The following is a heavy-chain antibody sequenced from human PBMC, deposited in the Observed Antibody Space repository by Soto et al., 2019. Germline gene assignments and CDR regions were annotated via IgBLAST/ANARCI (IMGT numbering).Heavy chain of an antibody. V-gene: IGHV4-59*01. J-gene: IGHJ3*02. CDR3: ARMNQLAPKRNAFDI. CDR1: GVSISSYY. CDR2: IYYSGSSGST. Sequence: QVQLQESGPGLVKPSESLSLTCTVSGVSISSYYWTWIRQPPGKGLEWIGYIYYSGSSGSTNYNPSLKNRVTISVDTSKNQFSLKVNSATAADTAVYYCARMNQLAPKRNAFDIWGQGTMVTASS. D-gene: IGHD1-1*01.